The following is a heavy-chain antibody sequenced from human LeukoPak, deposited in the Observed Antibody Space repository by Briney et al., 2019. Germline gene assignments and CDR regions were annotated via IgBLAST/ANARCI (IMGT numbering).Heavy chain of an antibody. CDR1: GYTFTDYA. CDR2: VNAGNGNT. J-gene: IGHJ4*02. D-gene: IGHD5/OR15-5a*01. CDR3: AGGRWSTASASYYFDS. V-gene: IGHV1-3*01. Sequence: ASVKVSCKASGYTFTDYAVNWMRHDPGERLEWMGWVNAGNGNTKYSQKFQGRVTITRDRSASTAYMELNSLRSEDTALYYCAGGRWSTASASYYFDSWGQGTLVTVS.